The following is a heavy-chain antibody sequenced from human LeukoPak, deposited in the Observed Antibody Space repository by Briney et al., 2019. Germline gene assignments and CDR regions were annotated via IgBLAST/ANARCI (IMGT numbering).Heavy chain of an antibody. CDR2: ISAYNGNT. CDR3: ARNVDGYNLVDDGVDY. Sequence: GASVKVSCKASGYTFTSYGISWVRQAPGQGLEWMGWISAYNGNTNYAQKLQGRVTMTTDTSTSTAYMELRSLRSDDTAVYYCARNVDGYNLVDDGVDYWGQGTLVTVSS. CDR1: GYTFTSYG. D-gene: IGHD5-24*01. V-gene: IGHV1-18*01. J-gene: IGHJ4*02.